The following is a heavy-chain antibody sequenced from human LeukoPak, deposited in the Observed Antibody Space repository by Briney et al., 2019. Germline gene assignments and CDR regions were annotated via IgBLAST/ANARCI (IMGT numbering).Heavy chain of an antibody. J-gene: IGHJ4*02. CDR1: GFTFTTYP. CDR2: FSGSGGRT. Sequence: GGSLRLSCDASGFTFTTYPMSWVRQAPGKGLEWVSTFSGSGGRTYYADSVKGRFTISRDNSKNTLSLQMNSLRAEDTAVYYCAKVTSSYNYFDYWGQGSLVTVSS. CDR3: AKVTSSYNYFDY. V-gene: IGHV3-23*01. D-gene: IGHD2-2*01.